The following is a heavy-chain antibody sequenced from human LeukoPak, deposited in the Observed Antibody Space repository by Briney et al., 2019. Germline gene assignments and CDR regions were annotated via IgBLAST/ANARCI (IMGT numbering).Heavy chain of an antibody. CDR3: TTEGSYMDV. CDR2: ISSSSSYI. CDR1: GFTFSSYW. Sequence: GGSLRLSCEASGFTFSSYWMSWVRQAPGKGLEWVSSISSSSSYIYYVDSLKGRFTISRDNAKNSLYLQMNSLRVEDTAVYYCTTEGSYMDVWGKGTTVTVSS. J-gene: IGHJ6*03. D-gene: IGHD3-10*01. V-gene: IGHV3-21*01.